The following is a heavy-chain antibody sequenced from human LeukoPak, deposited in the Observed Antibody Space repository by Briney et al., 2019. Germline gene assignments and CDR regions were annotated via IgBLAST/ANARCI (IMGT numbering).Heavy chain of an antibody. Sequence: PSETLSLTCAVYGGSFSGYYWSWIRQPPGKGLEWIGEINHSGSTNYSPSLKSRVTISVDTSKNQFSLKLSSVTAADTAVYYCARRPPYFYYGSGSYSSWGQGTLVTVSS. D-gene: IGHD3-10*01. CDR1: GGSFSGYY. CDR2: INHSGST. CDR3: ARRPPYFYYGSGSYSS. J-gene: IGHJ5*02. V-gene: IGHV4-34*01.